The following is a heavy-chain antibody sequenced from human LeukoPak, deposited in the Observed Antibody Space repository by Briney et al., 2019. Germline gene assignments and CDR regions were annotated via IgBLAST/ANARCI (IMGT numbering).Heavy chain of an antibody. CDR1: GFTFSDYY. CDR2: ISSSGSTI. Sequence: PGGSLRLSCAASGFTFSDYYMSWIRQAPGKGLEWVSYISSSGSTIYYADSVKGRFTISRDNAKNSLYLQMNSLRAEDTAVYYCARDLSYSSSPFPPPFYWGQGTLVTVSS. D-gene: IGHD6-6*01. V-gene: IGHV3-11*04. CDR3: ARDLSYSSSPFPPPFY. J-gene: IGHJ4*02.